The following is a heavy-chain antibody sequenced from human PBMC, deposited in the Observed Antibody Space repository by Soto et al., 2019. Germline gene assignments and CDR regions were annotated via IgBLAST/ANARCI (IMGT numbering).Heavy chain of an antibody. J-gene: IGHJ4*02. Sequence: QVQLVESGGGVVQPGRSLRLSCAASGFTFSSYAMHWVRQAPGKGREWVAVISYDGSNKYYADSVKGRFTISRDNSKNTLYLQMNSLRAEDTAVYYCAREGVEYSYGQIDYWGQGTLVTVSS. D-gene: IGHD5-18*01. CDR2: ISYDGSNK. CDR3: AREGVEYSYGQIDY. V-gene: IGHV3-30-3*01. CDR1: GFTFSSYA.